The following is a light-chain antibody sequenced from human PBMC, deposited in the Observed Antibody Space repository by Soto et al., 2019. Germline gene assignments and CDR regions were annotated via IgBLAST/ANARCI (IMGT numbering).Light chain of an antibody. J-gene: IGLJ2*01. V-gene: IGLV1-40*01. Sequence: QPVLTQPPSVSGAPGQRVTISCTGSSSNIGAGYDVHWYQQLPGTAPKLLIYGNSHRPSGVPDRFSGSKSGTSASLAITGLQAEDEADYYCQSYGSSLSVVFGGGTKVTVL. CDR1: SSNIGAGYD. CDR3: QSYGSSLSVV. CDR2: GNS.